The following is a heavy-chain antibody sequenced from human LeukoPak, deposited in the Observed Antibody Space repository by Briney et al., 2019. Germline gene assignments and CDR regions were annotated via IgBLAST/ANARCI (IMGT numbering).Heavy chain of an antibody. D-gene: IGHD3-22*01. CDR3: ARTAYYYDSSGYLAEYFQH. V-gene: IGHV4-30-2*01. Sequence: SQTLSLTCAVSGGSISSDGYSWSWIRQPPGKGLEWIGYIYDSGRAFYNASLKSRVSMSVDRSKNQFSLKLSSVTAADTAVYYCARTAYYYDSSGYLAEYFQHWGQGTLVTVSS. J-gene: IGHJ1*01. CDR2: IYDSGRA. CDR1: GGSISSDGYS.